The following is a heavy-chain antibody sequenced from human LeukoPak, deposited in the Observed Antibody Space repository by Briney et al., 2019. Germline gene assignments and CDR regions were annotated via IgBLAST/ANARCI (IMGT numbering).Heavy chain of an antibody. CDR2: TYYRSKSYN. CDR1: RDSVSSSSAA. CDR3: ARGSRAGATILDY. J-gene: IGHJ4*02. V-gene: IGHV6-1*01. Sequence: SQTLSLTCAISRDSVSSSSAAWNWIRQSPSRGLEWLGRTYYRSKSYNDYAVSVESRITINPDTSKNQFSLQLNSVTPEDTAVYYCARGSRAGATILDYWGQGTLVTVSS. D-gene: IGHD1-26*01.